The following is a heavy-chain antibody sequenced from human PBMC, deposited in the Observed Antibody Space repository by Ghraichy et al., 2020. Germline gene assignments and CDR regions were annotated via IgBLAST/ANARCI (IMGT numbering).Heavy chain of an antibody. V-gene: IGHV3-23*01. CDR3: ANSYCSGGSCYRLFDY. CDR2: ISGSGGST. Sequence: GGSLRLSCAASGFTFSSYAMSWVRQAPGKGLEWVSAISGSGGSTYYADSVKGRFTISRDNSKNTLYLQMNSLRAEDTAVYYCANSYCSGGSCYRLFDYWGQGTLVTVSS. D-gene: IGHD2-15*01. J-gene: IGHJ4*02. CDR1: GFTFSSYA.